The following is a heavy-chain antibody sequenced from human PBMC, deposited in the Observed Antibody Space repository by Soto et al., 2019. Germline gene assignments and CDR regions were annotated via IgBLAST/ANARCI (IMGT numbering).Heavy chain of an antibody. CDR1: GFTFSSYA. V-gene: IGHV3-30-3*01. Sequence: PGGSLRLSCAASGFTFSSYAMHWVRQAPGKGLEWVAAISYDGSNKYYADSVKGRFTISRDNSKNTVYLQMNSLRAEDTAVYYCAFLIVPAAIKDYYYGRDVGGQGPTVTVSS. J-gene: IGHJ6*02. D-gene: IGHD2-2*01. CDR3: AFLIVPAAIKDYYYGRDV. CDR2: ISYDGSNK.